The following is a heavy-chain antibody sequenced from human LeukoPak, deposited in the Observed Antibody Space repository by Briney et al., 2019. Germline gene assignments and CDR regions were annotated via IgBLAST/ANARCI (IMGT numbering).Heavy chain of an antibody. CDR3: AKDWSGPYYSLFDP. CDR1: GFTFSDYG. V-gene: IGHV3-33*06. J-gene: IGHJ5*02. CDR2: IWSDGSNE. Sequence: PGRSLRLSCAASGFTFSDYGMHWVRQAPGEGLEWVAVIWSDGSNEMYADSVKGRFTISRDNSKSTVYLQMNSLRVEDTAVYYCAKDWSGPYYSLFDPWGQGTLVIVSS. D-gene: IGHD3-10*01.